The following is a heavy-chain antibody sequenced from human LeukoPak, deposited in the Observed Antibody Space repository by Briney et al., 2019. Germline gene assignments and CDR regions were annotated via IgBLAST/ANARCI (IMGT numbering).Heavy chain of an antibody. D-gene: IGHD2-2*02. J-gene: IGHJ4*02. Sequence: GGSLRLSCAASGFTFSSYSMNWVSQAPGKRLEWVSSISSSSSYIYYADSVKGRFTISRDNAKNSLYLQMNSLRAEDTAVYYCARVDWSVVPAAITPLYFDYWGQGTLVTVSS. V-gene: IGHV3-21*01. CDR3: ARVDWSVVPAAITPLYFDY. CDR2: ISSSSSYI. CDR1: GFTFSSYS.